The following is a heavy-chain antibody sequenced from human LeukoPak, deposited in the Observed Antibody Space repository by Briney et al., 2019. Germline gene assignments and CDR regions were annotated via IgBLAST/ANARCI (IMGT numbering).Heavy chain of an antibody. CDR2: IFHTGTT. Sequence: SGTLSLTCAVFGDSTTSSNWWTWVRQPPGKGLEWIGEIFHTGTTNYKSSLKSRMTISVDMSNNFFSLELRSVTAADTAVYYCARAPYVVKLDYWGQGALVTVSS. D-gene: IGHD3-16*01. CDR1: GDSTTSSNW. V-gene: IGHV4-4*02. CDR3: ARAPYVVKLDY. J-gene: IGHJ4*02.